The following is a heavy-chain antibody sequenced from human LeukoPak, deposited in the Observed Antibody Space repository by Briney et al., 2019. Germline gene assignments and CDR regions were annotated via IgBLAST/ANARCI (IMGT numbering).Heavy chain of an antibody. J-gene: IGHJ4*02. D-gene: IGHD1-26*01. CDR1: GGSISSSSYY. V-gene: IGHV4-39*07. CDR2: IYYSGST. CDR3: ARDRGGSYSRFDY. Sequence: SETLCLTCTVSGGSISSSSYYWGWIRQPPGKGLEWIGSIYYSGSTYYNPSLKSRVTISVDTSKNQFSLKLSSVTAADTAVYYCARDRGGSYSRFDYWGQGTLVTVSS.